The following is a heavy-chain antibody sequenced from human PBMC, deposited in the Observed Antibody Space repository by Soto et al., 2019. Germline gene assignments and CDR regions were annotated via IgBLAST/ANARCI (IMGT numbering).Heavy chain of an antibody. CDR1: GVSFSSYA. Sequence: PGGSLTLSCSASGVSFSSYALTWVRQTPGKRLEWNSAVGGSQRSTCYADTVKGRFTISMDNAGDTLDLRMNSLKVEDTATYYLANDAHGGGNYHLFYFEYWCQGTLVTVSS. D-gene: IGHD1-7*01. CDR3: ANDAHGGGNYHLFYFEY. J-gene: IGHJ4*02. V-gene: IGHV3-23*01. CDR2: VGGSQRST.